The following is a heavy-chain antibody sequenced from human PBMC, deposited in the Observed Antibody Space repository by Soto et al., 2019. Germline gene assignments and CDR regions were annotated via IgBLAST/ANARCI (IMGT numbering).Heavy chain of an antibody. CDR1: GYTFTTYG. J-gene: IGHJ4*02. CDR3: ARDYYDSSGPGY. CDR2: ISAYNGTA. Sequence: ASVKVSCKTSGYTFTTYGVSWVRQAPGQGLEWMGWISAYNGTANYAQKFQGRVTITADESTSTAYMELSSLRSEDTAVYYCARDYYDSSGPGYWGQGTLVTVSS. V-gene: IGHV1-18*04. D-gene: IGHD3-22*01.